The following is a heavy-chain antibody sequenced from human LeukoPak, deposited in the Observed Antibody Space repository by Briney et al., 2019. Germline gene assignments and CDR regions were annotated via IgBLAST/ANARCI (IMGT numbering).Heavy chain of an antibody. V-gene: IGHV4-38-2*02. CDR3: GRGFYVAKNAGVFDM. J-gene: IGHJ3*02. D-gene: IGHD3-16*01. CDR2: IHYSGST. CDR1: GYSISGGYY. Sequence: SETLSLTCSVSGYSISGGYYWGWVRQPPGKGLEWIGTIHYSGSTSYNPSLKSRVTISVDTSKNQFSLKLSSVTAADTAVYYCGRGFYVAKNAGVFDMWGQGTMVAVSS.